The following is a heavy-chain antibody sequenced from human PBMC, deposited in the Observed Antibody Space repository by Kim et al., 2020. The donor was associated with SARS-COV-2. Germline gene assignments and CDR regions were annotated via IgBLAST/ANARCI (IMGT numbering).Heavy chain of an antibody. J-gene: IGHJ6*02. V-gene: IGHV3-23*01. Sequence: YADSVKGRFTNSRDNSNNMLHLQMNSLRAEDTAVYYCAKGRATSNYGMDVWGQGTTVTVSS. CDR3: AKGRATSNYGMDV.